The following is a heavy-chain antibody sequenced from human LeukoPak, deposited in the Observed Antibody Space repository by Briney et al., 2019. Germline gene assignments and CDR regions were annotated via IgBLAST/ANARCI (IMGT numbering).Heavy chain of an antibody. CDR1: GGSISSGGYY. CDR3: ARVNYGSATKEDY. CDR2: IYYSGSA. D-gene: IGHD3-10*01. J-gene: IGHJ4*02. Sequence: SETLSLTCTVSGGSISSGGYYWSWIRQHPGKGLEWIGYIYYSGSAYYNPSLKSRVTISVDTSENQFSLRLSSVTAADTAVYYCARVNYGSATKEDYWGQGTLVTVSS. V-gene: IGHV4-31*03.